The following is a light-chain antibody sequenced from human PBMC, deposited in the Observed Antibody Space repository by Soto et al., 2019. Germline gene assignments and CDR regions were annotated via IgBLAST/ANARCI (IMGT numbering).Light chain of an antibody. CDR3: VLYVGSGIWV. J-gene: IGLJ3*02. CDR2: SIN. Sequence: QTVVTQEPSFSVSPGGTATLTCGLSSGSVSSSYYPSWYQQTPGQAPRTLIYSINTRSSGVPDRFSGSILGNKAVLTITGAQADDEADYYCVLYVGSGIWVFGGGTKLTVL. V-gene: IGLV8-61*01. CDR1: SGSVSSSYY.